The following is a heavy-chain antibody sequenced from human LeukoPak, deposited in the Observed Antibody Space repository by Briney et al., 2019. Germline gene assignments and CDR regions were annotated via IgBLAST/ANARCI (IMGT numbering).Heavy chain of an antibody. CDR3: AREFCCGSYDY. J-gene: IGHJ4*02. D-gene: IGHD5-18*01. Sequence: SETLSLTCTVSGGSISSYYWSWIRQPPGKRLEWIGYIYYSGSTNYNPSLKSRVTMSLDTSKNQFSLKLSSVTAADTAVHYCAREFCCGSYDYWGQGTLVTVSS. CDR2: IYYSGST. CDR1: GGSISSYY. V-gene: IGHV4-59*01.